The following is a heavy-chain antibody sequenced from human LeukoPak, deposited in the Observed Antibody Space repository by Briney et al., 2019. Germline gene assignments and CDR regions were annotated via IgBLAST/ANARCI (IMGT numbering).Heavy chain of an antibody. CDR1: GYTFTSYG. CDR3: ARGVGYCSSTSCYTLLYYYYYMDV. D-gene: IGHD2-2*02. Sequence: ASVKVSCKASGYTFTSYGISWVRQAPGQGLEWMGWISAYNGNTNYAQKLQGRVTMTTDTSTSTAYMELRSLRSDDTAVYYCARGVGYCSSTSCYTLLYYYYYMDVWGKGTTVTVSS. CDR2: ISAYNGNT. J-gene: IGHJ6*03. V-gene: IGHV1-18*01.